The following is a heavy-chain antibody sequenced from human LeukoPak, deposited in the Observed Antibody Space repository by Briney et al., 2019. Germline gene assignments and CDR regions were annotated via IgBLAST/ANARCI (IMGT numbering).Heavy chain of an antibody. D-gene: IGHD3-16*01. Sequence: GGSLRLSCAASGFTFDDYAMHWVRQAPGKGLEWVSLISWDGGSTYYADSVKGRFTISRDNSKNSLYLQMNSLRAEDTALYYCAKDTGLGGYYYYMDVWGKGTTVTVSS. CDR3: AKDTGLGGYYYYMDV. CDR1: GFTFDDYA. V-gene: IGHV3-43D*03. CDR2: ISWDGGST. J-gene: IGHJ6*03.